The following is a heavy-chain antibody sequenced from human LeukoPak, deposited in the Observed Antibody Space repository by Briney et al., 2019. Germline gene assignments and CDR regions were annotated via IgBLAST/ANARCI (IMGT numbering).Heavy chain of an antibody. CDR2: IYYSGST. CDR3: GREEASGIRSIDS. CDR1: GGSIKGYY. V-gene: IGHV4-59*01. J-gene: IGHJ4*02. Sequence: SETLSLTCTVSGGSIKGYYWSWIRQPPGKGLEWIGYIYYSGSTNYNPSLKSRLTISLDTSTNQFSLRLSSVTTADTAVYYCGREEASGIRSIDSWGQGTLVTVSS. D-gene: IGHD6-13*01.